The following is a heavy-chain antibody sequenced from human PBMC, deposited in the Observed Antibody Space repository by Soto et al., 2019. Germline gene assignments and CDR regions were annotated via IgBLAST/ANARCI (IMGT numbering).Heavy chain of an antibody. V-gene: IGHV1-24*01. D-gene: IGHD6-13*01. CDR1: GYTLTELS. Sequence: ASVKVSCKVSGYTLTELSMHWVRQAPGKGLEWMGGFDPEDGETIYAQKFQGRVTMTEDTSTDTAYMELSSLRSEDTAVYYCATGNQSGYSSSWYYFQHWGQGTLVTVSS. CDR2: FDPEDGET. CDR3: ATGNQSGYSSSWYYFQH. J-gene: IGHJ1*01.